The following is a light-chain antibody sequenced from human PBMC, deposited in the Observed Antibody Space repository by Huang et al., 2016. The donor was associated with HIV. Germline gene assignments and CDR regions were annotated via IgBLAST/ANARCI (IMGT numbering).Light chain of an antibody. J-gene: IGKJ4*01. CDR1: QNIVIY. V-gene: IGKV1-39*01. Sequence: DIQMTQSPSSLSTSLGDRVTITCRASQNIVIYLNWYQLKPGKAPKLLIYGASSLQSGVPSRFSGSGSGTDFTLTISSLQPEDFATYYCQQNYNLLTFGGGTKVEIK. CDR2: GAS. CDR3: QQNYNLLT.